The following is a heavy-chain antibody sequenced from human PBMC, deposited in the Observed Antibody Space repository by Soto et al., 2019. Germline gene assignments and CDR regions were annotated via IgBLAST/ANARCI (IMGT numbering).Heavy chain of an antibody. CDR2: ISSSSSTI. Sequence: EVQLVESGGGLVQPGGSLRLSCAASGFTFSSYSMNWVRQAPGKGLEWVSCISSSSSTIYYADSVKGRFTISTENAKNSLYLQMNSLRDEDTAVYYCARDPSVTLPYNWFDPWGQGTLVTVSS. D-gene: IGHD4-4*01. CDR1: GFTFSSYS. J-gene: IGHJ5*02. V-gene: IGHV3-48*02. CDR3: ARDPSVTLPYNWFDP.